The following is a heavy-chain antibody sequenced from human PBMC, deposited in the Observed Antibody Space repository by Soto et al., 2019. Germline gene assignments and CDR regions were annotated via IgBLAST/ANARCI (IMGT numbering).Heavy chain of an antibody. CDR2: IVPIFETL. J-gene: IGHJ4*02. CDR1: GATFSGYA. CDR3: VVMGNVAVSNPRSFDY. V-gene: IGHV1-69*18. Sequence: QVQLVQSGAEVKKPGSSVKVSRKASGATFSGYAINWVRQAPGQGLEWLGIIVPIFETLNYAESFQGRVAITADESTTTVYMELTNLTHEDTAVYYCVVMGNVAVSNPRSFDYWGQGTQVTVSS. D-gene: IGHD2-2*03.